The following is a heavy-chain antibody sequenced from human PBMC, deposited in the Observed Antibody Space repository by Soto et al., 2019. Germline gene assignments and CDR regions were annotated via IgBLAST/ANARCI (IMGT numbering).Heavy chain of an antibody. J-gene: IGHJ6*02. CDR1: GGSISSGGYY. D-gene: IGHD5-18*01. CDR3: ARAVPPGIQLWSRYYYGMDV. CDR2: IYYSGST. V-gene: IGHV4-31*03. Sequence: SETLSLTCTVSGGSISSGGYYWIWIRHHPGKGLEWIGYIYYSGSTYYNPSLKSRVTISVDTSKNQFSLKLSSVTAADTAVYYCARAVPPGIQLWSRYYYGMDVWGQGTTVTVSS.